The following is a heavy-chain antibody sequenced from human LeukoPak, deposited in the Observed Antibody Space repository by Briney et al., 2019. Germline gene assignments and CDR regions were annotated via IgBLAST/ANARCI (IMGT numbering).Heavy chain of an antibody. Sequence: SETLSLTCTVSDGSISNSYWIWIRQPAGKGLEWIGRIYTSGSTNYNPSLKSRVTMSVDTSKNQFSLKLSSVTAADTAVYYCARSMVGSWYRLWGMDVWGQGTTVTVSS. CDR3: ARSMVGSWYRLWGMDV. V-gene: IGHV4-4*07. CDR2: IYTSGST. CDR1: DGSISNSY. D-gene: IGHD6-13*01. J-gene: IGHJ6*02.